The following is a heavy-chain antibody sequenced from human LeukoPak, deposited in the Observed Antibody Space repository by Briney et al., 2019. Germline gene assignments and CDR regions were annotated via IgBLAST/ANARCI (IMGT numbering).Heavy chain of an antibody. CDR2: INTDGSST. CDR3: ARDPYDSSGYHLFDY. CDR1: GFTFSSYW. J-gene: IGHJ4*02. V-gene: IGHV3-74*01. D-gene: IGHD3-22*01. Sequence: GGSLRLSCAASGFTFSSYWMHWVRQAPGKGLVWVSRINTDGSSTSYADSVKGRFTISRGNAKNTLYLQMNSLRAEDTAVYYCARDPYDSSGYHLFDYWGQGTLVTVSS.